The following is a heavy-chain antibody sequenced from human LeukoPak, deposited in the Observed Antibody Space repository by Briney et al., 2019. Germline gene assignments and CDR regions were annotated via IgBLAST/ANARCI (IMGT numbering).Heavy chain of an antibody. V-gene: IGHV3-30*02. CDR1: GFTFSHYG. J-gene: IGHJ3*01. CDR3: AMKAVPRPRLYDAFDF. CDR2: KQNDGSTT. D-gene: IGHD2-2*02. Sequence: GGSLRLSCAASGFTFSHYGMHWVRQAPGKGLEWVAFKQNDGSTTFYADSVKGRFTISRDNSKNTLYLQMNSLRADDTAVYYCAMKAVPRPRLYDAFDFWGQGTVVTVSS.